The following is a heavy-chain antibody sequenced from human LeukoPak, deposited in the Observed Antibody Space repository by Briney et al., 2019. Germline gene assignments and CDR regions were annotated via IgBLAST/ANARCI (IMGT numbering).Heavy chain of an antibody. J-gene: IGHJ3*02. CDR3: ARDHQPIVVAPGDAFDI. CDR2: ISAYNGNT. CDR1: GYTFTSYG. V-gene: IGHV1-18*01. D-gene: IGHD3-22*01. Sequence: GASVKVSCKASGYTFTSYGISWVRQAPGQGLEWMGWISAYNGNTNYAQKLQGRVTMTTDTSTSTAYMELRSLRSDDTAVYYCARDHQPIVVAPGDAFDIWGQGTMVTVSS.